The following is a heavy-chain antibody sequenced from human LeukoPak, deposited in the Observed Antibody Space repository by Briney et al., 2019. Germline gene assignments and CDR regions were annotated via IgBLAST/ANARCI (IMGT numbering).Heavy chain of an antibody. V-gene: IGHV3-74*01. D-gene: IGHD3-22*01. CDR3: ARGHHYYDSSAYYY. CDR2: INSDGSTT. J-gene: IGHJ4*02. Sequence: GGSLRLSCAASGFTFISYWMHWVRHAPGKGLVWVSRINSDGSTTSYAASVKGRFTISRDTAKNTLYLQMNSLRAEDTAVYYCARGHHYYDSSAYYYWGQGTLVTVSS. CDR1: GFTFISYW.